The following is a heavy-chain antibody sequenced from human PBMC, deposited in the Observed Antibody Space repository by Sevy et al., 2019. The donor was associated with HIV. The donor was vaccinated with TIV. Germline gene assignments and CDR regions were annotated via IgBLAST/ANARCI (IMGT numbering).Heavy chain of an antibody. Sequence: ASVKVSCKAPGYTFISYGISWVRQAPGQGLEWMGWISAYSGNTNYAQKLQVRVTMTTDTSTSTAYMELRSLRSDDTAVYYCARAIAPAGRFDYWGQGTLVTVSS. CDR2: ISAYSGNT. D-gene: IGHD6-13*01. V-gene: IGHV1-18*01. CDR3: ARAIAPAGRFDY. J-gene: IGHJ4*02. CDR1: GYTFISYG.